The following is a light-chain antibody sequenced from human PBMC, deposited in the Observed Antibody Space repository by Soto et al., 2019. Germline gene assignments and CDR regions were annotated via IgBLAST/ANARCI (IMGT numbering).Light chain of an antibody. Sequence: DIVMTQSPDSLAVSLGERATINCKSSQSILYSSNNKNYLVWYQQKPGQPPKVLIYWASTRESGVPDRFSGSGSGTDFTLTISSLQAEDVAVYYCQQYYSAPFTFGLGTKLDSK. CDR2: WAS. J-gene: IGKJ4*01. V-gene: IGKV4-1*01. CDR1: QSILYSSNNKNY. CDR3: QQYYSAPFT.